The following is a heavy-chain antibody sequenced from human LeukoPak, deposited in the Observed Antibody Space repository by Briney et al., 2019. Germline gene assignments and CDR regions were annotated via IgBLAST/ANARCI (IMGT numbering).Heavy chain of an antibody. V-gene: IGHV3-7*03. J-gene: IGHJ6*03. CDR2: IKQDGNEK. CDR1: GFTFSRYW. CDR3: TRLSYCSGGSCRKNYYMDV. D-gene: IGHD2-15*01. Sequence: PGGSLRLSCAASGFTFSRYWMSWVRQAPGKGLEWVANIKQDGNEKYYVDSVKGRFTISRDNAKNSVYLQMNSLKTEDTAVYYCTRLSYCSGGSCRKNYYMDVWGKGTTVTVSS.